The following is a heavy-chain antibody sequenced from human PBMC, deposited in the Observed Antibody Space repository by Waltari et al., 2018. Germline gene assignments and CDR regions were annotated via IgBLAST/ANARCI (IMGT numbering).Heavy chain of an antibody. Sequence: EVQLVESGGGLVKPGGSLRLSCSATEFIFSGYTMTWVRRAPGKGLEWVSSISDDSTTLYADSVRGRFTISRDNAKNMLHLQMNSLRAEDTAVYFCATGAGQAFDIWGQGTMVLVSS. CDR3: ATGAGQAFDI. CDR1: EFIFSGYT. J-gene: IGHJ3*02. CDR2: ISDDSTT. V-gene: IGHV3-21*01.